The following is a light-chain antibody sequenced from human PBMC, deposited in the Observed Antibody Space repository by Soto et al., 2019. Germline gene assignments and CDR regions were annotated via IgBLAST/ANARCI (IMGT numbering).Light chain of an antibody. CDR2: GAS. CDR3: QHYGDWPPRYT. Sequence: EIVMTQSPATLPVSPGERATLSCRASQSVSRNFAWFQHKPGQSPRLLIYGASTRATGTPARFSGSGSGTEFTLTISSLQSDDFAVYYCQHYGDWPPRYTFGPGTKLESK. V-gene: IGKV3D-15*01. CDR1: QSVSRN. J-gene: IGKJ2*01.